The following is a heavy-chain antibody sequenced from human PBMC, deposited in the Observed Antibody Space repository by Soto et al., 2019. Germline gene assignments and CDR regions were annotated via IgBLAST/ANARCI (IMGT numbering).Heavy chain of an antibody. Sequence: QVQLQESGPGLVKPSQTLSLTCTVSGGSISSGGYYWSWIRQHPGKGLEWIGYIYYSGSTYYNPSLKRRVNISVDTSKKQYALKLIDVAGAGTGVYYCARVYKWNYSLWGQGTLVTVSS. J-gene: IGHJ4*02. CDR3: ARVYKWNYSL. CDR1: GGSISSGGYY. D-gene: IGHD1-1*01. V-gene: IGHV4-31*03. CDR2: IYYSGST.